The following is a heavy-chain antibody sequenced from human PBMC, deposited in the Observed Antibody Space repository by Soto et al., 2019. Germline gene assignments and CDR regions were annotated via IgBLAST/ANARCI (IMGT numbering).Heavy chain of an antibody. J-gene: IGHJ4*02. CDR1: GFTFSSYA. CDR2: ISGSGDNT. Sequence: GGSLRLSCAASGFTFSSYAMSWVRQAPGKGLEWVSTISGSGDNTYYADSVRGRFTISRDNSKNTLCLQMNSLRADDTAVYYCAKRPLAARHTDYWGQGTLVTVSS. CDR3: AKRPLAARHTDY. D-gene: IGHD6-6*01. V-gene: IGHV3-23*01.